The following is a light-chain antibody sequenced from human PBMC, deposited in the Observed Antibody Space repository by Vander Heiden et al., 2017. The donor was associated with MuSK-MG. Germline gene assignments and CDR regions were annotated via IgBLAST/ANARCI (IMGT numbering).Light chain of an antibody. CDR1: QSVLYSSNNKNY. CDR3: KQDDNHPPT. J-gene: IGKJ4*01. V-gene: IGKV4-1*01. CDR2: WAS. Sequence: DIVATQSPDSLAASLGERATINCKSSQSVLYSSNNKNYLAWYQQKPGQPPKLLIYWASTRECGVPGRFSGSGSGTDFTLTISSLQAEDVAVYYCKQDDNHPPTFGGGTKVEIK.